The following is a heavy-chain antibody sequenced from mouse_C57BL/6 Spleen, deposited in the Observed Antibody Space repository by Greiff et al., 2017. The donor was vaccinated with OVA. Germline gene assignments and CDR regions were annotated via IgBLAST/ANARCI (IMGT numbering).Heavy chain of an antibody. Sequence: EVQLQQSGGDLVKPGGSLKLSCAASGFTFSSYGMSWVRQTPDKRLEWVATISSGGSYTYYPDSVKGRFTISRDNAKNTLYLQMSSLKSEDTAMYYCARQRVYGSSYSYYFDYWGQGTTLTVSS. CDR2: ISSGGSYT. CDR3: ARQRVYGSSYSYYFDY. D-gene: IGHD1-1*01. V-gene: IGHV5-6*01. J-gene: IGHJ2*01. CDR1: GFTFSSYG.